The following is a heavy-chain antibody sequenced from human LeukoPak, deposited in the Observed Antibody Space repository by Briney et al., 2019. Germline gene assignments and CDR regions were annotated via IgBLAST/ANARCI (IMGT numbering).Heavy chain of an antibody. CDR3: ARRKYSSSSPHYYYYYMDV. D-gene: IGHD6-6*01. CDR2: INPNSGGT. Sequence: GASVKVSCKASGYTFAGYYMHWVRQAPGQGLEWMGRINPNSGGTNYAQKFQGRVTMTRDTSISTAYMELSRLRSDDTAVYYCARRKYSSSSPHYYYYYMDVWGKGTTVIVSS. J-gene: IGHJ6*03. V-gene: IGHV1-2*06. CDR1: GYTFAGYY.